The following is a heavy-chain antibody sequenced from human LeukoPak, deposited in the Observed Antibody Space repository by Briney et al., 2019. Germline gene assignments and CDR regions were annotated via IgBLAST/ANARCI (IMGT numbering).Heavy chain of an antibody. V-gene: IGHV1-8*03. CDR3: ARGPTGYYYYYMDV. D-gene: IGHD4-17*01. J-gene: IGHJ6*03. Sequence: ASVKVSCKASGYTFTSYDINWVRQATGQGLEWTGWMNPNSGNTGYAQKFQGRVTITRNTSISTAYMELSSLRSEDTAVYYCARGPTGYYYYYMDVWGKGTTVTVSS. CDR2: MNPNSGNT. CDR1: GYTFTSYD.